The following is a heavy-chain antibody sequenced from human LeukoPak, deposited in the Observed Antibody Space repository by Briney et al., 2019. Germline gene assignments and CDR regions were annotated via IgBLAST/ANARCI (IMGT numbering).Heavy chain of an antibody. D-gene: IGHD6-13*01. CDR3: ARRRTSSSSTRGWFDP. CDR1: GGSFSGYC. J-gene: IGHJ5*02. Sequence: SETLSLTCAVYGGSFSGYCWSWIRQPPGKGLEWIGEINHSGSTNYNPSLKSRVTISVDTSKNQFSLKLSSVTAADTAVYYCARRRTSSSSTRGWFDPWGQGTLVTVSS. CDR2: INHSGST. V-gene: IGHV4-34*01.